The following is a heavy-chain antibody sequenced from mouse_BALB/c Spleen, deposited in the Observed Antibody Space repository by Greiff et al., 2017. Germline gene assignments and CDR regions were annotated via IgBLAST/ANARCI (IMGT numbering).Heavy chain of an antibody. CDR3: YYYGSSYDY. CDR1: GFNFKDTY. V-gene: IGHV14-3*02. J-gene: IGHJ2*01. D-gene: IGHD1-1*01. CDR2: IDPANGNT. Sequence: VQLQQSGAELVKPGASVKLSCTASGFNFKDTYMHWVKQRPEQGLEWIGRIDPANGNTKYDPKFQGKATITADTSSNTAYLQLSSLTSEDTAVYYCYYYGSSYDYWGQGTTLTVSS.